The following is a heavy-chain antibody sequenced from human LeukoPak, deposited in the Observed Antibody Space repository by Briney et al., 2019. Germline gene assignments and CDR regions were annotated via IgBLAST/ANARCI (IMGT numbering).Heavy chain of an antibody. CDR2: IYSGGST. Sequence: ETLSLTCAVYGGSFSGYYWSWVRQAPGKGLEWVSVIYSGGSTYYADSVKGRFTISRDNSKNTLYLQMNSLRAEDTAVYYCARGYYDSSGYYSWGQGTLVTVSS. V-gene: IGHV3-53*01. CDR3: ARGYYDSSGYYS. D-gene: IGHD3-22*01. J-gene: IGHJ4*02. CDR1: GGSFSGYY.